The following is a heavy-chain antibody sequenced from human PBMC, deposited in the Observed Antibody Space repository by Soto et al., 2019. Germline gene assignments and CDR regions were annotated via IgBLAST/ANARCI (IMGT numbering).Heavy chain of an antibody. CDR3: AKDRVDHNSVWDPFDI. CDR2: IYGNGAGI. D-gene: IGHD2-15*01. CDR1: GFSFTNYA. V-gene: IGHV3-23*01. Sequence: EVQLLEAGGGLAQPGGSLRLSCAGSGFSFTNYAMMWVRQAPGKGLESVSGIYGNGAGISYADSVKGRFTVSRDNSKSTLFLQMNSLRVEDTAIYYCAKDRVDHNSVWDPFDIWGQGTLVTVSS. J-gene: IGHJ3*02.